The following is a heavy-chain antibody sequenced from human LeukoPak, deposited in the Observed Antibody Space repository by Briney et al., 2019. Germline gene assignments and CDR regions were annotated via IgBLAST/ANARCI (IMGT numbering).Heavy chain of an antibody. V-gene: IGHV4-39*07. J-gene: IGHJ3*02. Sequence: SETLSLTCTVSGGSISSSSYYWGWIRQPPGKGLEWIGSIYYSGSTYYNPSLKSRVTISVDTSKNQFSLKLRSVTAADTAVYYCARDSEDAFDIWGQGTMVTVSS. CDR3: ARDSEDAFDI. CDR1: GGSISSSSYY. D-gene: IGHD1-26*01. CDR2: IYYSGST.